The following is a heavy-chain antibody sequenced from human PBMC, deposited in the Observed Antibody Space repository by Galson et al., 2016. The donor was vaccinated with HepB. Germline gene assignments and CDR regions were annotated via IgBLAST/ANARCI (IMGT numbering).Heavy chain of an antibody. CDR1: GFTVSNNY. J-gene: IGHJ1*01. CDR2: IYSTGTT. Sequence: SLRLSCAASGFTVSNNYMIWFRQAPGKVLEWVSLIYSTGTTSYADSVKGRFTISRDSSKNTLYLQMNSLRAEDTAIYYCARDSGTPPPRRGPSSGCWGQGTLVTVSS. V-gene: IGHV3-53*01. D-gene: IGHD6-19*01. CDR3: ARDSGTPPPRRGPSSGC.